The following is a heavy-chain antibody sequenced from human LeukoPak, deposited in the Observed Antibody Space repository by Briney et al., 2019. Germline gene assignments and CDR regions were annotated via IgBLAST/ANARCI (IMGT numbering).Heavy chain of an antibody. V-gene: IGHV1-18*01. CDR3: ARLNTAMVLYYFDY. CDR2: ISAYNGNT. Sequence: GAPVKVSCKASGYTFTSYGISWVRQAPGQGLEWMGWISAYNGNTNYAQKLQGRVTMTTDTSTSTAYMELRSLRSDDTAVYYCARLNTAMVLYYFDYWGQGTLVTVSS. J-gene: IGHJ4*02. D-gene: IGHD5-18*01. CDR1: GYTFTSYG.